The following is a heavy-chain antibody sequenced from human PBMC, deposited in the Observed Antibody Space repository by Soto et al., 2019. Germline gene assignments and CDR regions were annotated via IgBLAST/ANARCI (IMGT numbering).Heavy chain of an antibody. D-gene: IGHD5-12*01. Sequence: GESLKISCKGSGYRFTSHLIAWVRQMPGKGLEWMGIIYPGDSDTRYSPSFEGQVTMSGDKSISTAYVQWDSLKASDTAMYYCARLDDYGYTIDYWGQGSLVTVSS. CDR1: GYRFTSHL. J-gene: IGHJ4*02. CDR3: ARLDDYGYTIDY. V-gene: IGHV5-51*01. CDR2: IYPGDSDT.